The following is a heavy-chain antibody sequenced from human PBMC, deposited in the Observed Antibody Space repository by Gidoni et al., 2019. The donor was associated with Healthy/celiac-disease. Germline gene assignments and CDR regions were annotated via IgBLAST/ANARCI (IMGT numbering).Heavy chain of an antibody. V-gene: IGHV3-21*01. Sequence: EVQLVESGGGLVRPGGSLRPSCSASGFTFSSYSMNWVRQAPGKGLEWVSSISSSSSYIYYADSVKGRFTISRDNAKNSLYLQMNSLRAEDTAVYYCARNPSYVTAQYYYFDYWGQGTLVTVSS. J-gene: IGHJ4*02. CDR1: GFTFSSYS. CDR2: ISSSSSYI. D-gene: IGHD2-21*02. CDR3: ARNPSYVTAQYYYFDY.